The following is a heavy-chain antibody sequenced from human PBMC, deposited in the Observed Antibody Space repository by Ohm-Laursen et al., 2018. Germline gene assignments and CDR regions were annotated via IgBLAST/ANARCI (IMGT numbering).Heavy chain of an antibody. V-gene: IGHV1-2*02. CDR1: GGTFSSYA. Sequence: ASVKVSCNASGGTFSSYAISWVRQAPGQGLEWMGWINPNSGDTKNAQKFQGRVTMTRDTSISTAYMELNRLRSDDTAVYYCARESLLGYWGQGTLVTVSS. J-gene: IGHJ4*02. CDR2: INPNSGDT. D-gene: IGHD3-16*01. CDR3: ARESLLGY.